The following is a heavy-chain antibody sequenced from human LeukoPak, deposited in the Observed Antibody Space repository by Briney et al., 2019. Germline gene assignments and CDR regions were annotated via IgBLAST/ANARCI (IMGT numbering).Heavy chain of an antibody. Sequence: ASVKVSCKASGYTFTSYDINWVRQATGQGLEWMGWMNPNSGNTGYAQKFQGRVTMTRNTSISTAYMKLSSLRSEDTAVYYCARGRGAYCGGDCSYFDYWGQGTLVTVSS. V-gene: IGHV1-8*01. CDR2: MNPNSGNT. D-gene: IGHD2-21*02. CDR3: ARGRGAYCGGDCSYFDY. J-gene: IGHJ4*02. CDR1: GYTFTSYD.